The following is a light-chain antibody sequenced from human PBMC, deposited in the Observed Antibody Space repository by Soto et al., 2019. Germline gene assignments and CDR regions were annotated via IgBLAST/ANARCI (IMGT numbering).Light chain of an antibody. V-gene: IGLV6-57*04. CDR2: EDN. CDR1: SGSIASNY. CDR3: QSYHSGNVV. Sequence: NFMLTQPHSVSESPGKTVTISCTRSSGSIASNYVQWYQQRPGSAPTPVIYEDNERPSGVPDRFSGSIDSSSNSASLTISGLKTDDEAEYYCQSYHSGNVVFGGGTTVTVL. J-gene: IGLJ2*01.